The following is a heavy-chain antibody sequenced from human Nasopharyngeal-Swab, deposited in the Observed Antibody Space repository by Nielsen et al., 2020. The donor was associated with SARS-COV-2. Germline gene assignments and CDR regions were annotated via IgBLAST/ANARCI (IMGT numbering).Heavy chain of an antibody. CDR1: GFPFSSYW. CDR3: ARDRYYYGSGSLDY. D-gene: IGHD3-10*01. Sequence: GGSLRLSCAASGFPFSSYWMSWVRQAPGKGLEWVANIKQDGSEKYYVDSVKGRFTISRDNAKNSLYLQMNSLRAEDTAVYYCARDRYYYGSGSLDYWGQGTLVTVSS. V-gene: IGHV3-7*01. J-gene: IGHJ4*02. CDR2: IKQDGSEK.